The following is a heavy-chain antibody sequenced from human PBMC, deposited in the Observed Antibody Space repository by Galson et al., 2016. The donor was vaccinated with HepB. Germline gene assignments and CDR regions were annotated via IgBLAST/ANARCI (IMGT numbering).Heavy chain of an antibody. CDR2: INADSGST. D-gene: IGHD6-6*01. J-gene: IGHJ4*02. Sequence: SVKVSCKASGYTFTSYAMHWVRQAPGQGLEWMGWINADSGSTKYSQKFQGRVTITRDTSASTAYMELTSLRSEDTAVYYCARRSIADAGFDYWGQGTLVTVSS. V-gene: IGHV1-3*01. CDR3: ARRSIADAGFDY. CDR1: GYTFTSYA.